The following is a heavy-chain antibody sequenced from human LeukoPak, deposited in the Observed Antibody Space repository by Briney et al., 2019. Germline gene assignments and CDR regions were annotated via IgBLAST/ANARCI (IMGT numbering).Heavy chain of an antibody. CDR2: ISGNGVKT. D-gene: IGHD2-2*01. Sequence: GGSLRLSCAASGFTFSRYYMSWVRQTPGKELERLSGISGNGVKTFYADSVKGRFTISRDNSKKTVDLQMNSLRVEDTAIFYCAKIVVPAAYYFYGMDVWGQGTTVTVSS. J-gene: IGHJ6*02. CDR1: GFTFSRYY. CDR3: AKIVVPAAYYFYGMDV. V-gene: IGHV3-23*01.